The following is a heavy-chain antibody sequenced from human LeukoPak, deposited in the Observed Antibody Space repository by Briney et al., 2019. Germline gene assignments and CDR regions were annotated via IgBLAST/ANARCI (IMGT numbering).Heavy chain of an antibody. CDR2: INPNTGGT. V-gene: IGHV1-2*06. CDR1: GYTFTGYY. D-gene: IGHD3-10*01. J-gene: IGHJ5*02. CDR3: AREPMVRDFNWFDP. Sequence: ASVKVSCKASGYTFTGYYIHWVRQAPGQGLEWMGRINPNTGGTHYAQMFQGRVTMTRDTSISTAYMGLSRLTSDDTAVYYCAREPMVRDFNWFDPRGQGTLVTVSP.